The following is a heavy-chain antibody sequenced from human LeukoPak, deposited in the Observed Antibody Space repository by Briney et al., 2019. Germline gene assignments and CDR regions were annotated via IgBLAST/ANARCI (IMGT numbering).Heavy chain of an antibody. V-gene: IGHV4-61*02. CDR2: IYTCGNT. CDR1: GGSISSGTYY. J-gene: IGHJ4*02. Sequence: PSETLSLTCIVSGGSISSGTYYWSWIRQPAGKGLEWIGRIYTCGNTNYNPSLKSRVTISVDTSKNQFSLKLRSVTAADTAVYYCASLGRDSSGVLDYWGQVALVTVSS. D-gene: IGHD6-19*01. CDR3: ASLGRDSSGVLDY.